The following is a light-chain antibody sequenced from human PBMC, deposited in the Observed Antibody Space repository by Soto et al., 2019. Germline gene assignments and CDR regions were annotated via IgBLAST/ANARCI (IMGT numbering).Light chain of an antibody. CDR3: QQYNIWPPYT. CDR1: QRISSN. Sequence: EIVMTQSPATLSVSPGERATLYCKASQRISSNLAWYQQKPGQPPRLLIYGASTRASGISARFSGSGSGTEFTLTISGLQSEDFALYYCQQYNIWPPYTFGQGTKLEIK. V-gene: IGKV3-15*01. J-gene: IGKJ2*01. CDR2: GAS.